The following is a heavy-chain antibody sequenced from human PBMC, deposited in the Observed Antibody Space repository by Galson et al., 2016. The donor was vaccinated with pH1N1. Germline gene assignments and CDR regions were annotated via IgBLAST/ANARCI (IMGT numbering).Heavy chain of an antibody. CDR2: IIPIFNTA. CDR1: GGTFGSYG. V-gene: IGHV1-69*13. Sequence: SVKVSCKASGGTFGSYGINWVRQAPGQGLEWMGGIIPIFNTAKYAQNFQGRVTITADESTTTAYMELSSLRSEDTAVYYCAIGSSSMEGEYYFDYWGQGTLVTVSS. J-gene: IGHJ4*02. CDR3: AIGSSSMEGEYYFDY. D-gene: IGHD6-6*01.